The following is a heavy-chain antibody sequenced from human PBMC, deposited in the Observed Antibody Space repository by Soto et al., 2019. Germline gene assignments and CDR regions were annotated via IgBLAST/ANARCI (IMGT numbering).Heavy chain of an antibody. D-gene: IGHD6-6*01. J-gene: IGHJ6*02. V-gene: IGHV1-58*01. CDR2: IVVGSGNT. CDR3: AAEVEYSSSSYYYYGMDV. CDR1: GFTFTSSA. Sequence: SVKVSCKASGFTFTSSAVQWVRQARGQRLEWIGWIVVGSGNTNYAQKLQERVTVTRDMSTSTAYMELSSLRSEDTAVYYCAAEVEYSSSSYYYYGMDVWGQGTTVTVSS.